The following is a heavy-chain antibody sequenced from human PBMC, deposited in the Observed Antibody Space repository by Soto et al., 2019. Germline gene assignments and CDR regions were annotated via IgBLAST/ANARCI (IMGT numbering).Heavy chain of an antibody. D-gene: IGHD3-16*01. CDR2: IIPVFDKA. V-gene: IGHV1-69*01. CDR1: GGSFGSSA. CDR3: ARLRRDWGDAFDL. J-gene: IGHJ3*01. Sequence: QVQLVQSGADVKKPGSSVKVSCKTSGGSFGSSAISWVRQAPAQGLEWMGEIIPVFDKANYAQNFHGRLTITADELTGTVFMELTSLRSEYTAVYFCARLRRDWGDAFDLWGLGTFVTVSS.